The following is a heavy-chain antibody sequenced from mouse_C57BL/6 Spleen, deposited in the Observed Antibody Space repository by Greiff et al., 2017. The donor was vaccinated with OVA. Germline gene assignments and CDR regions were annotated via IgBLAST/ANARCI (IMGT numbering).Heavy chain of an antibody. CDR1: GYTFTSYW. V-gene: IGHV1-64*01. CDR3: ARGFYYGSSLAMDY. Sequence: QVQPQQPGAELVKPGASVKLSCKASGYTFTSYWMHWVKQRPGQGLEWIGMIHPNSGSTNYNEKFKSKATLTVDKSSSTAYMQLSSLTSEDSAVYYCARGFYYGSSLAMDYWGQGTSVTVSS. J-gene: IGHJ4*01. D-gene: IGHD1-1*01. CDR2: IHPNSGST.